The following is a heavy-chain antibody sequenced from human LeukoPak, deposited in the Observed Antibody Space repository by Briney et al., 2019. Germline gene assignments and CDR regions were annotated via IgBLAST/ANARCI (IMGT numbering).Heavy chain of an antibody. V-gene: IGHV3-48*01. Sequence: GGSLRLSCAASGFTFSSYSMNWVRQAPGKGLEWVSYISSSSSTTYYADSVKGRFTISRDNSKNTLYLQMNSLRAEDTAVYYCARGETHHYDTSGYWAYYFDYWGQGTLVTVSS. CDR2: ISSSSSTT. CDR1: GFTFSSYS. J-gene: IGHJ4*02. CDR3: ARGETHHYDTSGYWAYYFDY. D-gene: IGHD3-22*01.